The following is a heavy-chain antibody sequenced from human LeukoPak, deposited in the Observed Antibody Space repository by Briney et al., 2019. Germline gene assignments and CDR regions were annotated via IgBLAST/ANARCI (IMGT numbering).Heavy chain of an antibody. D-gene: IGHD3-3*01. CDR3: AGAYYDFWSGYYRGIHNSDFDY. J-gene: IGHJ4*02. Sequence: SVKVSCKASGGTFSSYAISWVRQAPGQGLEWMGGIIPIFGTANYAQKFQGRVTITTDESTSTAYMELSSLRSEDTAVYYCAGAYYDFWSGYYRGIHNSDFDYWGQGTLVTVSS. CDR2: IIPIFGTA. CDR1: GGTFSSYA. V-gene: IGHV1-69*05.